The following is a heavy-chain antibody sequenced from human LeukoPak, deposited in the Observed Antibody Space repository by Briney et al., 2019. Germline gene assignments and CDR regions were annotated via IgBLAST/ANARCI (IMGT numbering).Heavy chain of an antibody. CDR1: GYTFTSYG. Sequence: ASVKVSCKASGYTFTSYGISWVRQAPGQGLEWMGWISAYNGNTNYAQKLQGRVTMTTDTSTSTAYMELRSLRSDDTAVYYCARDKEQWLAKAPLGYWGQGTLVTVSS. V-gene: IGHV1-18*01. CDR3: ARDKEQWLAKAPLGY. J-gene: IGHJ4*02. D-gene: IGHD6-19*01. CDR2: ISAYNGNT.